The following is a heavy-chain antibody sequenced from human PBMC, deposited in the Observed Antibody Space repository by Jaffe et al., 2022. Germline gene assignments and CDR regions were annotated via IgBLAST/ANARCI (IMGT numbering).Heavy chain of an antibody. CDR2: IYYSGST. CDR3: ARTKGRDGDYAPDAFDI. CDR1: GGSISSSSYY. J-gene: IGHJ3*02. D-gene: IGHD4-17*01. Sequence: QLQLQESGPGLVKPSETLSLTCTVSGGSISSSSYYWGWIRQPPGKGLEWIGSIYYSGSTYYNPSLKSRVTISVDTSKNQFSLKLSSVTAADTAVYYCARTKGRDGDYAPDAFDIWGQGTMVTVSS. V-gene: IGHV4-39*01.